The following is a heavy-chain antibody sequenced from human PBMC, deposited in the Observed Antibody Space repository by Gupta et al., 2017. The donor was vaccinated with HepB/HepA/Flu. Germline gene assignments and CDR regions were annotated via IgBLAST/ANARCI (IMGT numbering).Heavy chain of an antibody. J-gene: IGHJ5*02. CDR2: IIPIFGTA. CDR1: GGTFSRYA. Sequence: QVQLVQSGAEVKKPGSSVKVSCKASGGTFSRYAISWVRKAPGQGLEWMGGIIPIFGTANYAQKFQGRVTITADESTSTAYMELSSLRSEDTAVYYCARVLGMPGEVKQFDPWGQGTLVTVSS. D-gene: IGHD3-10*01. V-gene: IGHV1-69*01. CDR3: ARVLGMPGEVKQFDP.